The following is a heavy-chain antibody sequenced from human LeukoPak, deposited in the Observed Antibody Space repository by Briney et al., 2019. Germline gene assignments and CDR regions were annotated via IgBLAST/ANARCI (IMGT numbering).Heavy chain of an antibody. D-gene: IGHD6-6*01. V-gene: IGHV3-74*01. CDR3: ARGPNSNWSGLDF. Sequence: GSLRLSCTASGFSFSGHWMHWARQLPGKGLVWVSRISPTGSTTSYADSVKGRFTVSRDNAKNTLYLQVNNLRAEDTAVYYCARGPNSNWSGLDFWGQGTLLTVSP. J-gene: IGHJ4*02. CDR2: ISPTGSTT. CDR1: GFSFSGHW.